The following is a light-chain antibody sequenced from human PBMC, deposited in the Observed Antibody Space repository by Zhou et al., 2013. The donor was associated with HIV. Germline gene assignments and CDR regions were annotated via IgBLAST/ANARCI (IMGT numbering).Light chain of an antibody. CDR3: QSYDSSLRV. CDR1: SSNIGAGYD. V-gene: IGLV1-40*01. J-gene: IGLJ1*01. CDR2: GNI. Sequence: QSVLTQPPSVSGAPGLRVTISCTGSSSNIGAGYDVHWYQQLPGTAPKLLIYGNINRPSGVPDRFSGSKSGTSASLAITGLQAEDEADYYCQSYDSSLRVFGTGTKVTVL.